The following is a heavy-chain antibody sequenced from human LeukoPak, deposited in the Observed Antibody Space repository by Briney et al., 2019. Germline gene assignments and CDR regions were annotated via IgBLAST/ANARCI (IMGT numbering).Heavy chain of an antibody. CDR2: ISYDGGNQ. CDR3: ARDPSLRTTADY. D-gene: IGHD1-1*01. J-gene: IGHJ4*02. V-gene: IGHV3-30*03. CDR1: EFIFTNYG. Sequence: GGSLRLSCIASEFIFTNYGMHWVRQAPGKGLEWVALISYDGGNQYYADSVRGRFTISRDNSKNTLSLQMNGLKTEDTAVYYCARDPSLRTTADYWGQGTLVTVSS.